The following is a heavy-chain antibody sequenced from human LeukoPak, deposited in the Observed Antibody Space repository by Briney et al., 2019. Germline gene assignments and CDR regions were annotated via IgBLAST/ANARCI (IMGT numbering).Heavy chain of an antibody. Sequence: GASVKVSWKASGYSFTAFYIHWVRQAPGQGLEWMGWIHPRSGETNYAYKFRGRVTMTRDTSISTTYMDLGSLGSDDTAVYYCARDGEYGTGSYYRGCFDYWGQGTLVTVSS. CDR3: ARDGEYGTGSYYRGCFDY. CDR1: GYSFTAFY. J-gene: IGHJ4*02. V-gene: IGHV1-2*02. D-gene: IGHD3-10*01. CDR2: IHPRSGET.